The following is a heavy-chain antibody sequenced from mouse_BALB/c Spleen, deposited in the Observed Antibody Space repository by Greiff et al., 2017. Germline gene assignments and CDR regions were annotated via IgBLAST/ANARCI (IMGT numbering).Heavy chain of an antibody. J-gene: IGHJ3*01. CDR2: IRNKANGYTT. CDR3: ARDYYYGTSFAY. CDR1: GFTFTDYY. D-gene: IGHD1-1*01. Sequence: EVQLQESGGGLVQPGGSLRLSCATSGFTFTDYYMSWVRQPPGKALEWLGFIRNKANGYTTEYSASVKGRFTISRDNSQSILYLQMNTLRAEDSATYYCARDYYYGTSFAYWGQGTLVTVSA. V-gene: IGHV7-3*02.